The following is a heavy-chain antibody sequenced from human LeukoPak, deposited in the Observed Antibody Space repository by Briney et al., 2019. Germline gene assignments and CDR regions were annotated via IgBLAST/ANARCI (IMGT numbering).Heavy chain of an antibody. CDR2: INPSGGST. CDR3: AREGGEDYDSSGYYLVY. J-gene: IGHJ4*02. V-gene: IGHV1-46*03. CDR1: GYTFTSYY. Sequence: ASVKVSCKASGYTFTSYYMHWVRQAPGQGLEWMGIINPSGGSTSYAQKFQGRVTMTRDTSKSTVYMELSSLRSEDTAVYYCAREGGEDYDSSGYYLVYWGQGTLVTVSS. D-gene: IGHD3-22*01.